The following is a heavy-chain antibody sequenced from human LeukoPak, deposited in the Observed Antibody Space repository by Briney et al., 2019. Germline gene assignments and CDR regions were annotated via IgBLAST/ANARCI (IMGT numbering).Heavy chain of an antibody. CDR2: ISGSGGST. CDR3: AKDWSYYGSGSYYFPGNWFDP. V-gene: IGHV3-23*01. Sequence: GGSLRLSCAASGFTFSSYAMSWVRQAPGKGLEWVSAISGSGGSTYYADSVKGRFTIPRDNSKNTLYLQMNSLRAGDTAVYYCAKDWSYYGSGSYYFPGNWFDPWGQGTLVTVSS. D-gene: IGHD3-10*01. J-gene: IGHJ5*02. CDR1: GFTFSSYA.